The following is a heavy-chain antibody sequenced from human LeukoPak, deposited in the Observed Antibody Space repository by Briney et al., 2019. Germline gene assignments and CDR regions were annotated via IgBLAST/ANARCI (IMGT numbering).Heavy chain of an antibody. V-gene: IGHV3-23*01. CDR2: ISAGGGST. CDR1: GFTFSSYA. Sequence: SCKASGFTFSSYAMSWVRQAPGKGLEWVSGISAGGGSTYYADSVKGRFTISRDSSKNILYLQMNSLRAEDTAVYYCATIRGQYCSGGSCYGPDYWGQGTLVTVSS. J-gene: IGHJ4*02. CDR3: ATIRGQYCSGGSCYGPDY. D-gene: IGHD2-15*01.